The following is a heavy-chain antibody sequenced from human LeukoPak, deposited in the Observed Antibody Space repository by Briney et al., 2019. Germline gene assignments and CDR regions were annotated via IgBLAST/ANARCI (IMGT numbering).Heavy chain of an antibody. J-gene: IGHJ4*02. CDR1: GFTLSSYG. Sequence: GGPLRLFCAASGFTLSSYGVHWVREAPGKGLEWVTYIHYYGTYKQYAECVKGRHPLHRDNSKNTVYLQMNRLSAEHRAVYHCARELGGYQLLKNFDSWGQGTLFIVSS. D-gene: IGHD2-2*01. CDR3: ARELGGYQLLKNFDS. V-gene: IGHV3-30*02. CDR2: IHYYGTYK.